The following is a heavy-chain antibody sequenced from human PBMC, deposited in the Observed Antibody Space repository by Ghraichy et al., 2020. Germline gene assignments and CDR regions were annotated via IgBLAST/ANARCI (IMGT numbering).Heavy chain of an antibody. CDR2: ISGSGGNT. V-gene: IGHV3-23*01. CDR3: AKDGRLQPYYFDY. D-gene: IGHD2-15*01. CDR1: GFTFSSYA. J-gene: IGHJ4*02. Sequence: GESLNISCAASGFTFSSYAMNWVRQTPGKGLEWVSGISGSGGNTYFADSVKGRFTVSRDNSKNTLDLQMNSLRAEDTAIYYCAKDGRLQPYYFDYWGQGTLVTVSS.